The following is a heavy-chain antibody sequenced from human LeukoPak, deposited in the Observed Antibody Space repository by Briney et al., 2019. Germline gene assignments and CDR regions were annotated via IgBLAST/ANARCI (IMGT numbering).Heavy chain of an antibody. J-gene: IGHJ4*02. CDR1: GYSFSSYW. CDR3: ARSTMVRGVISLFDY. V-gene: IGHV5-51*01. Sequence: GESLKISCKGSGYSFSSYWIAWVRQMPGKGLEWMGIIYPGDSDTRYSPSFQGQVTISADKSISTAYLQWSSLKASDTAMYYCARSTMVRGVISLFDYWGQGTLVTASS. D-gene: IGHD3-10*01. CDR2: IYPGDSDT.